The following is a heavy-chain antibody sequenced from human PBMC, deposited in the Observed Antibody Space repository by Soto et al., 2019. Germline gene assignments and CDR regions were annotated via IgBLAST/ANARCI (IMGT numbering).Heavy chain of an antibody. Sequence: KTSETLSLTCTVSGGSISSGGYYWSWIRQHPGKGLEWIGYIYYSGGSYYYNPSLKSRLTISGDTSKNQFSLKLSSVTAADTAVYYCARGGVGATTRGDFDFWGQGTLVTVSS. CDR1: GGSISSGGYY. CDR2: IYYSGGSY. V-gene: IGHV4-31*03. D-gene: IGHD1-26*01. CDR3: ARGGVGATTRGDFDF. J-gene: IGHJ4*02.